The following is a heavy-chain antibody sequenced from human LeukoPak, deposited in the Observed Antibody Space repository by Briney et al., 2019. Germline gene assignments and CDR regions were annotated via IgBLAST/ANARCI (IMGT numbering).Heavy chain of an antibody. CDR2: IIPIFGTA. J-gene: IGHJ6*02. CDR1: GDTFISYG. V-gene: IGHV1-69*13. Sequence: GASVKVSCKASGDTFISYGISWVRQAPGQGLEWMGGIIPIFGTANYAQKFQGRVTITADESTSTAYMELSSLRSEDTAVYYCARAGPYRGGDCYSAPYYYGMDVWGQGTTVTVSS. D-gene: IGHD2-21*02. CDR3: ARAGPYRGGDCYSAPYYYGMDV.